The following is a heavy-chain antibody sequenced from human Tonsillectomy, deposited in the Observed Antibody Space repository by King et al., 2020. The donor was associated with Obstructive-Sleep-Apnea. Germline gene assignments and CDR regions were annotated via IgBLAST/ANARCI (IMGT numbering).Heavy chain of an antibody. CDR3: ARDRSGWHRFDY. J-gene: IGHJ4*02. CDR2: IYSGGST. V-gene: IGHV3-66*01. Sequence: VQLVESGGGLVQPGGSLRLSCEASGFTVSSNYMSWVRQAPGKGLEWVSVIYSGGSTYYADSVKGRFTISRDNSKNTLYLQMNSLRAEDTAVYYCARDRSGWHRFDYWGQGTLVTVSS. D-gene: IGHD6-19*01. CDR1: GFTVSSNY.